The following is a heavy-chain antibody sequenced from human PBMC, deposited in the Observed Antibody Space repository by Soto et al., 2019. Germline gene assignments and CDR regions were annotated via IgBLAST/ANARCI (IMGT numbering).Heavy chain of an antibody. Sequence: SETLSLTCAFSGRSISSSNWWSRVRQPPAKGLESNGEIYHIGSTNYNPSLKSRDTISVDKSKNLFFLKLSSVTAADTAVYYCAKLAVACTGPYYYYYGMDVWGQGTTVTVSS. D-gene: IGHD6-19*01. CDR3: AKLAVACTGPYYYYYGMDV. CDR2: IYHIGST. V-gene: IGHV4-4*02. CDR1: GRSISSSNW. J-gene: IGHJ6*02.